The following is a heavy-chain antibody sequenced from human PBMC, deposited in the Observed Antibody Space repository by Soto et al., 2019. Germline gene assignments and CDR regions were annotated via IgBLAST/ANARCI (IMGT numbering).Heavy chain of an antibody. CDR2: IRSKANSYAT. J-gene: IGHJ4*02. D-gene: IGHD5-12*01. CDR3: TRLDPIVATRGGMS. CDR1: GFTFSGSA. Sequence: GGSLRLSCAASGFTFSGSAMHWVRQASGKGLEWVGRIRSKANSYATAYAASVKGRFTISRDDSKNTAYLQMNSLKTEDTAVYYCTRLDPIVATRGGMSWGQGTLVTVSS. V-gene: IGHV3-73*01.